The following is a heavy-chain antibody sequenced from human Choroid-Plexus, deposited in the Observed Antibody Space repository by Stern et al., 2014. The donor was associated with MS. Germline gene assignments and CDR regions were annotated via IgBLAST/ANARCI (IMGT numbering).Heavy chain of an antibody. CDR3: AKDRQWSTYFFDY. CDR1: GFTFSNFG. J-gene: IGHJ4*02. CDR2: ISYDGSDK. Sequence: QMQLVQSGGGVAQPGRPLILSCAASGFTFSNFGMHWVRQAPGKGLEWVALISYDGSDKYYADSVKGRFTIFRDNSKSTLYMHMNSLRAEDTAVYYCAKDRQWSTYFFDYWGQGSLVTVSS. V-gene: IGHV3-30*18. D-gene: IGHD2-15*01.